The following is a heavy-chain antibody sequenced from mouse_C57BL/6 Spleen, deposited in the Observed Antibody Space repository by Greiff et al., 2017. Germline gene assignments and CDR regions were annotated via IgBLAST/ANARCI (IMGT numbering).Heavy chain of an antibody. CDR1: GFTFSSYT. V-gene: IGHV5-9*01. J-gene: IGHJ4*01. Sequence: EVKLVESGGGLVKPGGSLKLSCAASGFTFSSYTMSWVRQTPEKRLEWVATISGGGGNTYYPDSVKGRFTISRDNAKNTLYLQMSSLRSEDTALYYCARPDWDGYAMDYWGQGTSVTVSS. CDR3: ARPDWDGYAMDY. D-gene: IGHD4-1*01. CDR2: ISGGGGNT.